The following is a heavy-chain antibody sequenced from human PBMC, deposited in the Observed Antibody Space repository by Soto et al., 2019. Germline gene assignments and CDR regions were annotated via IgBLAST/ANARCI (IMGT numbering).Heavy chain of an antibody. CDR1: GGSISSYY. Sequence: SETLSLTCTVSGGSISSYYWSWIRQPPGKGLEWIGYIYYSGSTNYNPSLKSRVTISVDTSKNQFSLKLISVTAADTAVYYCARVIGDYGYYYYYGMDVWGQGTTVTVSS. J-gene: IGHJ6*02. CDR2: IYYSGST. V-gene: IGHV4-59*01. CDR3: ARVIGDYGYYYYYGMDV. D-gene: IGHD4-17*01.